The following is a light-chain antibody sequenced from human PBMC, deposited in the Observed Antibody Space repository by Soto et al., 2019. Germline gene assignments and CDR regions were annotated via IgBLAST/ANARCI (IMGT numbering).Light chain of an antibody. CDR1: QSVSSNF. CDR2: GAS. CDR3: QQYGSSPWT. V-gene: IGKV3-20*01. Sequence: EIVLTQSPGTLSLSPGERATLSCRASQSVSSNFLAWYQQKPGQAPRLLMYGASTRATGIPDRFSGSGSGTDFTVTISRLEPEDFAVYYCQQYGSSPWTFGQRTKVEIK. J-gene: IGKJ1*01.